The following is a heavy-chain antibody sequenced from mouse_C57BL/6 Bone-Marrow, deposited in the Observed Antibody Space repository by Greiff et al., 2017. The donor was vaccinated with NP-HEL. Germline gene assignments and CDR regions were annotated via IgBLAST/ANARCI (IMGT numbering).Heavy chain of an antibody. J-gene: IGHJ3*01. CDR2: ISSGSSTI. CDR1: GFTFSDYG. D-gene: IGHD1-1*01. V-gene: IGHV5-17*01. CDR3: ARGVLLAGAY. Sequence: VQLKESGGGLVKPGGSLKLSCAASGFTFSDYGMHWVRQAPEKGLEWVAYISSGSSTIYYADTVKGRFTISRDNAKNTLFLQMTSLRSEDTAMYYCARGVLLAGAYWGRGTLVTVSA.